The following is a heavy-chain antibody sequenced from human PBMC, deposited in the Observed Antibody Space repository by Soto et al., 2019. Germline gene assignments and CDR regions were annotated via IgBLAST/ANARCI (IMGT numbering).Heavy chain of an antibody. Sequence: GGSLRLACAASGFTFSSYAMSWVRQAPGKGPEWVSTISGSGGSTYYADSVKGRFTISRDNSKNTLYLQMDSLRAEDTAVYFCAKHLAAASPSSSPHWGQGALVTVSS. D-gene: IGHD6-13*01. V-gene: IGHV3-23*01. CDR1: GFTFSSYA. CDR3: AKHLAAASPSSSPH. CDR2: ISGSGGST. J-gene: IGHJ1*01.